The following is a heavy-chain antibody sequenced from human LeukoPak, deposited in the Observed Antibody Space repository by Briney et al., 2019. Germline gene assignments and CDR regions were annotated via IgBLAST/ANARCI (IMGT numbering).Heavy chain of an antibody. J-gene: IGHJ4*02. CDR3: ASLVWSYYFDY. CDR1: GGSISSYY. CDR2: IYTSGST. D-gene: IGHD2-8*01. Sequence: PSETLSLTCTVSGGSISSYYWSWIRQPAGKGLEWIGRIYTSGSTYYNPSLKSRVTISVDTSKNQFSLRLSSVTAADTSVYYCASLVWSYYFDYWGQGTLVTVSS. V-gene: IGHV4-4*07.